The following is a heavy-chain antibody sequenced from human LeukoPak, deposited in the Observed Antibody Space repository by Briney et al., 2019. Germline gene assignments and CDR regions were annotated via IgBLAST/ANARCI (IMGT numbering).Heavy chain of an antibody. CDR1: GGTFSSYA. D-gene: IGHD6-19*01. J-gene: IGHJ6*02. CDR3: ARAVAGPQEQWLSYYGMDV. Sequence: SVKVSCKASGGTFSSYAISWVRQAPGQGLEWMGGIIPIFGTANYAQKFQGRVTITADESTSTAYMELSSLRSEDTAVYYCARAVAGPQEQWLSYYGMDVWGQGTTVTVSS. CDR2: IIPIFGTA. V-gene: IGHV1-69*13.